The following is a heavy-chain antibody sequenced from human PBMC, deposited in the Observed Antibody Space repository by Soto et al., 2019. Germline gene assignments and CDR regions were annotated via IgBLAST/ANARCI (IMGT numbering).Heavy chain of an antibody. CDR3: ARVVATAGADY. D-gene: IGHD2-21*02. CDR2: ISAYNGNT. CDR1: GYTFTSYG. V-gene: IGHV1-18*01. Sequence: QVQLVQSGAEVKKPGASVKVSCKASGYTFTSYGISGVRQAPGQGLEGMGWISAYNGNTNYAQKLQGRVTMTTDTSTSTAYTELRSLRSDDTAVSYCARVVATAGADYWGQGTLVTVSS. J-gene: IGHJ4*02.